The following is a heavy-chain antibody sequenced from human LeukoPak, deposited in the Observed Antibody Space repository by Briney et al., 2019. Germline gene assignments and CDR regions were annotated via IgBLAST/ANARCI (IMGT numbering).Heavy chain of an antibody. V-gene: IGHV5-51*01. J-gene: IGHJ4*02. Sequence: GESLQISCKGSGYSFTSYWIGWVRQMPGRGWEGMGIIYPGDSDTRYSPSFQGQVTISADKSISTAYLQWSSLKASDTAMYYCARRSGLAEQFDYWGQGTLVTVSS. CDR1: GYSFTSYW. CDR3: ARRSGLAEQFDY. D-gene: IGHD3-10*01. CDR2: IYPGDSDT.